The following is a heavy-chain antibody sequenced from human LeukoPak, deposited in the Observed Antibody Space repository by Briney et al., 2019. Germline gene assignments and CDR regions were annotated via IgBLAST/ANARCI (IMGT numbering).Heavy chain of an antibody. CDR2: IGVTGDT. D-gene: IGHD2-15*01. Sequence: GGSLRLSCAASGFTFSKDDFHWVRQAPGKGLEWVAAIGVTGDTYYADSVKGRFTISREDAANSLYLQMRSLGAGDTALYYCTKEFCCSRGACGGDAYYEFWGRGARVTVSS. J-gene: IGHJ2*01. V-gene: IGHV3-13*01. CDR1: GFTFSKDD. CDR3: TKEFCCSRGACGGDAYYEF.